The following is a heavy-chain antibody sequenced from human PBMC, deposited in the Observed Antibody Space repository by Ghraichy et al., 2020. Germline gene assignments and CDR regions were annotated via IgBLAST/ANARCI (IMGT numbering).Heavy chain of an antibody. D-gene: IGHD6-13*01. CDR3: ARIGAAAGTGYFDY. J-gene: IGHJ4*02. CDR1: GFSLRTSGMS. Sequence: SGPTLVKPSQTLTLTCFFSGFSLRTSGMSVSWIRQPPGKALEWLARIDWDDDKFYSTSLKTRLTISKDTSKNQVVLTMTNMDPVDTATYYCARIGAAAGTGYFDYWGQGTLVTVSS. CDR2: IDWDDDK. V-gene: IGHV2-70*04.